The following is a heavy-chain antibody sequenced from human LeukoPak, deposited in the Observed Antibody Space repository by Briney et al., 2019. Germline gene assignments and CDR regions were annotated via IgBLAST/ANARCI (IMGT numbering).Heavy chain of an antibody. D-gene: IGHD1-26*01. V-gene: IGHV3-23*01. CDR3: AKSSNEWELNSFDY. CDR1: GFTFSTFA. J-gene: IGHJ4*02. CDR2: ISGSGVDT. Sequence: GGSLRLSCAASGFTFSTFAMSWVRQAPGKGLEWVSAISGSGVDTHYADSVKGRFTIPRDNSKNTLYLQMNSLKAEDTALYYCAKSSNEWELNSFDYWGQGTLVPVSS.